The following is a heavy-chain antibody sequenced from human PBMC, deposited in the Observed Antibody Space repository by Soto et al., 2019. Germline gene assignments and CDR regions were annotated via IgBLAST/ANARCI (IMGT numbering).Heavy chain of an antibody. CDR2: ISGSGGIT. CDR3: AKAITDKGGYYYYSMDV. V-gene: IGHV3-23*01. CDR1: GFTFSSYA. Sequence: PGGSLRLSCVASGFTFSSYAMVWVRQAPGKGLDCVSVISGSGGITYSADSVKCRFTISRDNSKNILYLQMNSLRAEDKAVYYCAKAITDKGGYYYYSMDVWGQGTAVTVSS. D-gene: IGHD2-15*01. J-gene: IGHJ6*02.